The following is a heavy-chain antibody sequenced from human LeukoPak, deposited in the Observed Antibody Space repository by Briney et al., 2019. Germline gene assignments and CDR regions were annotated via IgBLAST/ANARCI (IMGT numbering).Heavy chain of an antibody. D-gene: IGHD1-26*01. J-gene: IGHJ3*02. Sequence: GGSLRLSCAGFHFTFIRYSSNCVRQAPGKGLEWVSYISSSSSTIDYADSVKGRFSIARDNAKKSLYLQMNSPRDEDRAVYYSQTGVGGKTDIWGQGTMVTVSS. CDR1: HFTFIRYS. CDR2: ISSSSSTI. V-gene: IGHV3-48*02. CDR3: QTGVGGKTDI.